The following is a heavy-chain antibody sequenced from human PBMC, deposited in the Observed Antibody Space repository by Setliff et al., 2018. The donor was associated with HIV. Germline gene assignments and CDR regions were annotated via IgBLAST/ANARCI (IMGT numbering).Heavy chain of an antibody. CDR1: GGSFSGYY. CDR2: INHSGST. D-gene: IGHD4-17*01. CDR3: ARYDYGDFDY. V-gene: IGHV4-34*01. Sequence: PSETLSLTCAVFGGSFSGYYWSWIRQPPGKGLEWIGEINHSGSTDYNPSLKNRVTISVDTSKNQFSLNLSSVTAADTAVYYCARYDYGDFDYWGQGTPVTVSS. J-gene: IGHJ4*02.